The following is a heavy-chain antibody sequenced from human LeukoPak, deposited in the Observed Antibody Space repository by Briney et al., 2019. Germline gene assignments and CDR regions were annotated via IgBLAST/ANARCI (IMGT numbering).Heavy chain of an antibody. CDR3: AKQGGDSSGYQGYFDY. Sequence: GGSLRLSCAASGFTFDDYAMHWVRQAPGKGLEWVSGISWNSGSIGYADSVKGRFTISRDNAKNSLYLQMNSLRAEDTALYYCAKQGGDSSGYQGYFDYWGQGTLVTVCS. CDR1: GFTFDDYA. CDR2: ISWNSGSI. D-gene: IGHD3-22*01. J-gene: IGHJ4*02. V-gene: IGHV3-9*01.